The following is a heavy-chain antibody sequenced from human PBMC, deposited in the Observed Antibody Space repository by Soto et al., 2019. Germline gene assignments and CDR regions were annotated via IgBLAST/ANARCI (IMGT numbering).Heavy chain of an antibody. CDR3: VASALDFWSGSPYNWFDP. CDR1: GGSISSYY. V-gene: IGHV4-59*01. Sequence: SETLSLTCTVSGGSISSYYWSWIRQPPGKGLEWIGYIYYSGSTNYNPSLKSRVTISVDTSKNQFSLKLSSVTAADTAVYYCVASALDFWSGSPYNWFDPWGQGTLVTVSS. J-gene: IGHJ5*02. CDR2: IYYSGST. D-gene: IGHD3-3*01.